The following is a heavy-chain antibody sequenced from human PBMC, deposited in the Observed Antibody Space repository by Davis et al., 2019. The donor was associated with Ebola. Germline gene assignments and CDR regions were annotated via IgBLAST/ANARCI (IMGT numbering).Heavy chain of an antibody. CDR3: ARAFESGYSYGYTPLDY. CDR1: GGSFSGYY. V-gene: IGHV4-34*01. CDR2: INHSGST. J-gene: IGHJ4*02. D-gene: IGHD5-18*01. Sequence: MPSETLSLTCAVYGGSFSGYYWSWIRQPPGKGLEWIGEINHSGSTNYNPSLKSRVTISVDTSKNQFSLKLSSVTAADTAVYYCARAFESGYSYGYTPLDYWGQGTLVTVSS.